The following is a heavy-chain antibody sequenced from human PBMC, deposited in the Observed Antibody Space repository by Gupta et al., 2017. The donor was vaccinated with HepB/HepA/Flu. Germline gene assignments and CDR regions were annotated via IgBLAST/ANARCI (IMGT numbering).Heavy chain of an antibody. CDR3: ARNRFQYDSSGYYDI. D-gene: IGHD3-22*01. V-gene: IGHV4-59*01. CDR1: GGSISSYY. Sequence: PSETLSLTCFVSGGSISSYYWNWIRQPPGKGLEWIGYISYTGSTSYNPSLKSRLTISVDTSKNQFSLKLSSVTAADTAIYYWARNRFQYDSSGYYDIWGQGTMGTVS. J-gene: IGHJ3*02. CDR2: ISYTGST.